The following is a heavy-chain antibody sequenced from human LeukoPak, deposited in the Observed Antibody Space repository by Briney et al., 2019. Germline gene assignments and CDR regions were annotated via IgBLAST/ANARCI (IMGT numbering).Heavy chain of an antibody. CDR2: IRSKANSYAT. CDR3: TKPARGIAAAGTTDY. CDR1: GFTFSGSA. V-gene: IGHV3-73*01. Sequence: GGSLRLSCAASGFTFSGSALHWVRQAPGKGLEWVGRIRSKANSYATAYAASVKGRFAISRNDSKNTAYLQMNSLKTEDTAVYYCTKPARGIAAAGTTDYWGQGTLVTVSS. J-gene: IGHJ4*02. D-gene: IGHD6-13*01.